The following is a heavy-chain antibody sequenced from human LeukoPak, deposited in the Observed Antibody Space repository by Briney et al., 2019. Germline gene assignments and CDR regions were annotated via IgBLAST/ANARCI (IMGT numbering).Heavy chain of an antibody. J-gene: IGHJ4*02. CDR1: GFTLSSLG. CDR2: ISGSGGRT. V-gene: IGHV3-23*01. D-gene: IGHD3-9*01. Sequence: GGSLRLSCAASGFTLSSLGMSWVRQAPGKGLEWVSAISGSGGRTYYADAVKGRFTVSRDISKNTVSLQMNRLRADDTAMYHCAKDRFYDILTGYPDYWGQGTLVTVSS. CDR3: AKDRFYDILTGYPDY.